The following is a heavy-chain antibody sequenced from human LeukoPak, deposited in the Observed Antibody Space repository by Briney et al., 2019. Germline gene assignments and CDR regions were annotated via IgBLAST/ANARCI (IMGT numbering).Heavy chain of an antibody. V-gene: IGHV3-23*01. J-gene: IGHJ4*02. D-gene: IGHD2-2*02. CDR1: GFTFSSYA. CDR3: AKLVPTPGHCSSTSCYTGLFDY. Sequence: GGSLRLSCAASGFTFSSYAMSWVRQAPGKGLEWVSAISGSGGSTYYADSVKGRFTISRDNSKNTLYLQMNSLRAEDTAVYYCAKLVPTPGHCSSTSCYTGLFDYWGQGTLVTVSS. CDR2: ISGSGGST.